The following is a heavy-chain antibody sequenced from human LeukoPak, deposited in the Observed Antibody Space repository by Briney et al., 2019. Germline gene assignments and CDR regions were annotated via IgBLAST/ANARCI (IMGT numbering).Heavy chain of an antibody. D-gene: IGHD3-3*01. CDR1: GYAFTIYD. CDR2: MNPNNGGT. J-gene: IGHJ6*02. CDR3: ARGAIFGVTPRGYGMDV. Sequence: ASVKVSCKASGYAFTIYDIKWVRQAPGQGGEGVGWMNPNNGGTVYAQKFQGGVTMTRDASTVTLYMKMNSLKSEDTAVYYCARGAIFGVTPRGYGMDVWGQGTTVTVSS. V-gene: IGHV1-8*01.